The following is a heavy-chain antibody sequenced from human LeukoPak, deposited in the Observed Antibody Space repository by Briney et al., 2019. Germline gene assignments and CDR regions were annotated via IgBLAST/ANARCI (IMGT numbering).Heavy chain of an antibody. CDR3: ARAHRYYDFWSGYPDY. CDR2: IIPIFGIP. V-gene: IGHV1-69*05. J-gene: IGHJ4*02. D-gene: IGHD3-3*01. CDR1: GGTFSSYA. Sequence: SVKVSCKASGGTFSSYAISWVRQAPGQGLEWMGGIIPIFGIPNYAQKFQGRVTITTDESTSTAYMVLSSPRSEGTGVYYCARAHRYYDFWSGYPDYWGQGTLVTVSS.